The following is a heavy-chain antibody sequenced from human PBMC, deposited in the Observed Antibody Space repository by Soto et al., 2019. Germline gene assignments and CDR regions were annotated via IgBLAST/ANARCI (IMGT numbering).Heavy chain of an antibody. CDR2: IYYSGST. CDR1: GGSISSGGYY. V-gene: IGHV4-31*03. D-gene: IGHD3-16*01. J-gene: IGHJ4*02. CDR3: ALRLGDPGRLHLDD. Sequence: QVQLLESGPGLVEPSQTLSLTCTVSGGSISSGGYYWSWIRQHPGKGLEWIGYIYYSGSTYYTPYLKSRVTISLDTSTSQFSLKLSSVTAADTAVYYCALRLGDPGRLHLDDWGQGTLVTVSS.